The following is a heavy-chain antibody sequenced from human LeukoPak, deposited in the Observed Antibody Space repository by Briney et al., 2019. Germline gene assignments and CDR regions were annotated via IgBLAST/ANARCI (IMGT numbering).Heavy chain of an antibody. CDR2: IYYDGSDK. Sequence: GGSLRLSCAGSGFTFNSYAMHWVRQAPGKGLEWVAIIYYDGSDKYYADSVKGRFTISRDNSKDTLYLQMNSLRAEDTAVYYCARQIAYYYDSSGYYTTDYWGQGTLVTVSS. CDR1: GFTFNSYA. J-gene: IGHJ4*02. D-gene: IGHD3-22*01. V-gene: IGHV3-30*04. CDR3: ARQIAYYYDSSGYYTTDY.